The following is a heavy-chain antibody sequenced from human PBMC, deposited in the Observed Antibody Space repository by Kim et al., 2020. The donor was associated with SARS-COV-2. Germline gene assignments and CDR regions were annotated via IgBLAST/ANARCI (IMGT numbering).Heavy chain of an antibody. Sequence: GGSLRLSCAASGFTFSSYSMNWVRQAPGKGLEWVSSISSSSSYIYYADSVKGRFTISRDNAKNSLYLQMNSLRAEDTAVYYCARDESDIYGDFDYWGQGTLVTVSS. V-gene: IGHV3-21*04. CDR3: ARDESDIYGDFDY. J-gene: IGHJ4*02. CDR2: ISSSSSYI. D-gene: IGHD4-17*01. CDR1: GFTFSSYS.